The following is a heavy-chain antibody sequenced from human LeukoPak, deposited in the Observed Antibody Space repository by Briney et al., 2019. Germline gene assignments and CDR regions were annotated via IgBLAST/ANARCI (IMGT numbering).Heavy chain of an antibody. CDR1: GGTFSSYA. J-gene: IGHJ3*02. CDR3: ARDMYSSGWYVRSSAFDI. D-gene: IGHD6-19*01. Sequence: EASVKVSCKASGGTFSSYAISWVRQAPGQGLEWMGGIIPIFGTANYAQKFQGRVTITADESTSTAYMELSSLRSEDTAVYYCARDMYSSGWYVRSSAFDIWGQGTMVTVSS. CDR2: IIPIFGTA. V-gene: IGHV1-69*13.